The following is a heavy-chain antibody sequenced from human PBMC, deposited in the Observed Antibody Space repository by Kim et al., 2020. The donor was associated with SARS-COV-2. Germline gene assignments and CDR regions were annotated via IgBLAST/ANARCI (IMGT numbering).Heavy chain of an antibody. Sequence: GGSLRLSCAASGFTFSSYSMNWVRQAPGKGLEWVSSISSSSSYIYYADSVKGRFTISRDNAKNSLYLQMNSLRAEDTAVYYCARDAVDDYVWVLYLQGSVDYWGQETLVTVSS. V-gene: IGHV3-21*01. CDR3: ARDAVDDYVWVLYLQGSVDY. J-gene: IGHJ4*02. CDR1: GFTFSSYS. D-gene: IGHD3-16*01. CDR2: ISSSSSYI.